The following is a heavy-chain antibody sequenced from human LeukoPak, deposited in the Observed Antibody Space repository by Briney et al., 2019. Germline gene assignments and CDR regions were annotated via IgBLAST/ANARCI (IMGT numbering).Heavy chain of an antibody. Sequence: PGGSLRLSCAASGFTFSSYVMHWVRQAPGKGLEWVAFIRYDGSNKYYADSVKGRFTISRDNSKNTLYLQMNSLRAEDTAVYYCARLLAGSGYARDAFDIWGQGTMATVSS. V-gene: IGHV3-30*02. CDR3: ARLLAGSGYARDAFDI. D-gene: IGHD3-22*01. CDR1: GFTFSSYV. J-gene: IGHJ3*02. CDR2: IRYDGSNK.